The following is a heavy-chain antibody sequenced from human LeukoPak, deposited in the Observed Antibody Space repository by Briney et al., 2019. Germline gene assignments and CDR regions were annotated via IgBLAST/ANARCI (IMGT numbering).Heavy chain of an antibody. CDR3: ARDRIAAAGTVYFDY. Sequence: PGGSLRLSCAASGFTFSSYWMSWVRQAPGKGLEWVANIKQDGSEKYYVDSVKGRFTISRDNSKNTLYLQMNSLRAEDTAVYYCARDRIAAAGTVYFDYWGQGTLVTVSS. V-gene: IGHV3-7*01. CDR1: GFTFSSYW. CDR2: IKQDGSEK. D-gene: IGHD6-13*01. J-gene: IGHJ4*02.